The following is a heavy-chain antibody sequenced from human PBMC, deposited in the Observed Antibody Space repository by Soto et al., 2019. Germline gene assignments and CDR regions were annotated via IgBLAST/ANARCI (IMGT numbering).Heavy chain of an antibody. CDR1: GYSFAGYW. J-gene: IGHJ4*02. Sequence: PGESLKISCKGSGYSFAGYWITWVRQKPGKGLEWMGRIDPSDSQTYYSPSFRGHVTISVTKSITTVFLQWSSLRASDTAMYYCARQIYYSDTGPNFQYYFDSWGQGTSVPVSS. CDR2: IDPSDSQT. D-gene: IGHD3-22*01. CDR3: ARQIYYSDTGPNFQYYFDS. V-gene: IGHV5-10-1*01.